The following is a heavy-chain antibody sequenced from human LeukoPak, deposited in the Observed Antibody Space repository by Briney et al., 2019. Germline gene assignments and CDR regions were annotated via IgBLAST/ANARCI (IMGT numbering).Heavy chain of an antibody. CDR1: GFTVSSNY. CDR2: IYSGGST. CDR3: ARDRRFGEVGFDI. J-gene: IGHJ3*02. V-gene: IGHV3-53*01. D-gene: IGHD3-10*01. Sequence: PGGSLRLSCTASGFTVSSNYMSWVRQAPGKGLEWVSVIYSGGSTYYADSVKGRFTISRDNSKNTLYLQMNSLRAEDTAVYYCARDRRFGEVGFDIWGQGTMVTVSS.